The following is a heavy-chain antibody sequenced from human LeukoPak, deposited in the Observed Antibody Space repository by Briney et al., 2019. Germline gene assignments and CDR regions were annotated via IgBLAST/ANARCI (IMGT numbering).Heavy chain of an antibody. CDR1: GGSISSYY. D-gene: IGHD1-26*01. CDR2: IYYSGST. V-gene: IGHV4-59*08. CDR3: ARGMYSGSYYPLDY. Sequence: SETLSLTCTVCGGSISSYYWSWIRQPPERGLEGMGYIYYSGSTNYNPSLKRRVTISVDTSKNKFSLKLSSVTAADTAVYYCARGMYSGSYYPLDYWGQGTLVTVSS. J-gene: IGHJ4*02.